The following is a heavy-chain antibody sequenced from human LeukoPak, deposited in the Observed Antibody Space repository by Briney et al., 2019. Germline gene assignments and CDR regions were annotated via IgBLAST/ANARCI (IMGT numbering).Heavy chain of an antibody. Sequence: SGTLSLTCTVSGGSISSGDYYWSWIRQPPGKGLEWIGYVYYSGSTYYNPSLKSRVTISVDTSKNQFSLKLSSVTAADTAVYYCARGVSPIFASWWFDPWGQGTLGTVSS. J-gene: IGHJ5*02. CDR1: GGSISSGDYY. CDR3: ARGVSPIFASWWFDP. CDR2: VYYSGST. D-gene: IGHD6-13*01. V-gene: IGHV4-30-4*08.